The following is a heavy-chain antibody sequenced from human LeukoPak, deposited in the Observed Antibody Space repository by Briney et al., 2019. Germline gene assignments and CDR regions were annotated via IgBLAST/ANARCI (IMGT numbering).Heavy chain of an antibody. CDR1: GYTFTSYG. CDR2: ISAYNGNT. Sequence: GASVKVSCKASGYTFTSYGISWVRQAPGQGLEWMGWISAYNGNTNYAQKLQGRVTMTTDTSTSTAYMELRSLRSDDTAVYYCARRQIWWETKGAYFDYWGQGSLVTVSS. J-gene: IGHJ4*02. V-gene: IGHV1-18*01. CDR3: ARRQIWWETKGAYFDY. D-gene: IGHD1-26*01.